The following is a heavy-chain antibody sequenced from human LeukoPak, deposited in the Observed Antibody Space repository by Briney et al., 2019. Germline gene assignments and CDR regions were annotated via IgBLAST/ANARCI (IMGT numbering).Heavy chain of an antibody. CDR2: IYYSGST. D-gene: IGHD3-3*01. Sequence: RSQTLSLTCTVSGGSISSGGYYWSWIRQHPGKGLEWIGYIYYSGSTYYNPSLKSRVTISVDTSKNQFSLKLSSVTAADTAVYYCATSSYDFWSGSRDYFDYWGQGTLVTVSS. J-gene: IGHJ4*02. CDR3: ATSSYDFWSGSRDYFDY. CDR1: GGSISSGGYY. V-gene: IGHV4-31*03.